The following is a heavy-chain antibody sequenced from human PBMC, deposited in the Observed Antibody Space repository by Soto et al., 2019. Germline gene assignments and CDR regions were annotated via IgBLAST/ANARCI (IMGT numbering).Heavy chain of an antibody. D-gene: IGHD3-22*01. CDR3: ARGETSYYYDSSGFYFDY. CDR2: INPNSGGT. J-gene: IGHJ4*02. CDR1: GYTFTGYY. Sequence: ASVKVSCKASGYTFTGYYMHWVRRAPGQGLEWMGWINPNSGGTNYAQKFQGWVTMTRDTSISTAYMELSRLRSDDTAVYYCARGETSYYYDSSGFYFDYWGQGTLVTVSS. V-gene: IGHV1-2*04.